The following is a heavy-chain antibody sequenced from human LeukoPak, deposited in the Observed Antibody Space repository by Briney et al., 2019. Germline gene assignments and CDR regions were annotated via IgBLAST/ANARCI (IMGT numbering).Heavy chain of an antibody. V-gene: IGHV3-48*04. J-gene: IGHJ4*02. CDR2: ISSSGSTM. CDR1: GFTFSSYS. D-gene: IGHD5-12*01. CDR3: ARNPGSGYEEHFDY. Sequence: GGSLRLSCAASGFTFSSYSMNWVRQAPGKGLEWVSYISSSGSTMYYTDSVKGRFTISRDNAKDSLYLQMNSLRAEDTAVYYCARNPGSGYEEHFDYWGQGTLATVSS.